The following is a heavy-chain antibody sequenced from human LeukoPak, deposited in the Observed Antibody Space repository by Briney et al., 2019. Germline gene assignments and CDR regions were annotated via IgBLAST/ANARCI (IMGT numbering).Heavy chain of an antibody. J-gene: IGHJ3*02. CDR3: ARESSESFDI. D-gene: IGHD6-25*01. Sequence: PGGSLRLSCAASGFTFTSHSMNWVRQAPGKGLEWVSSIGSRSTSIYYADSVKGRFTISRDNAKNSLYLQMNSLRAEDTAVYYCARESSESFDIWGQGTVVTASS. CDR1: GFTFTSHS. CDR2: IGSRSTSI. V-gene: IGHV3-21*01.